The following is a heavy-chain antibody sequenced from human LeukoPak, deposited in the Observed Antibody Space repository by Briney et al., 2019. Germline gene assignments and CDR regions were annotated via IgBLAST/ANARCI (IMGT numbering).Heavy chain of an antibody. D-gene: IGHD6-19*01. CDR1: VVTLSNYS. J-gene: IGHJ4*02. V-gene: IGHV3-23*01. Sequence: GGFLRLNCVASVVTLSNYSMNWARQARWKGLEWVLGISSSGSGGNTYYADSVKGRFTISRDSSRNTLFLHMNTLRAEDTAIYYCAKDGGQWLSNGGYFDYWGQGTLVTVSS. CDR3: AKDGGQWLSNGGYFDY. CDR2: ISSSGSGGNT.